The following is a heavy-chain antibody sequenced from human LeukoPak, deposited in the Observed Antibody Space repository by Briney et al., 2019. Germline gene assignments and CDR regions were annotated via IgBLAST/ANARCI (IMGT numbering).Heavy chain of an antibody. J-gene: IGHJ4*02. Sequence: GASVKVSCKASGYTFTSYGISWVRQAPGQGLEWMGWISAYNGNTNYAQKLQGRVTMTTDTSTSTAYMELRSLRSDDTAVYYCAILVMDTAMVRISHDFYYWGQGTLVTVSS. V-gene: IGHV1-18*01. CDR1: GYTFTSYG. CDR3: AILVMDTAMVRISHDFYY. D-gene: IGHD5-18*01. CDR2: ISAYNGNT.